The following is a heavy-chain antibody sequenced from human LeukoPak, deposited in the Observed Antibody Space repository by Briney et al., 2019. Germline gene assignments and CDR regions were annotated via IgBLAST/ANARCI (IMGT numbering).Heavy chain of an antibody. CDR1: GFTVSSNY. CDR2: IYSGGST. V-gene: IGHV3-53*01. J-gene: IGHJ4*02. D-gene: IGHD3/OR15-3a*01. Sequence: GGSLRLSCAASGFTVSSNYMSWVRQAPGKGLEWVSVIYSGGSTYYADSVKGRFAISRDNSKNTLYLQMNSLRAEDTAVYYCARVDVEGYYFDYWGQGTLVTVSS. CDR3: ARVDVEGYYFDY.